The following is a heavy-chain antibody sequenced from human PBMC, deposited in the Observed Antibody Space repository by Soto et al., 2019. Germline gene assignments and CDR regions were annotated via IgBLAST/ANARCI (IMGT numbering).Heavy chain of an antibody. CDR1: GITFSSFA. V-gene: IGHV3-23*01. D-gene: IGHD6-19*01. Sequence: EAQLLESGGDLVQPGGSLRLSCAASGITFSSFAMSWVRQAPGKGLEWVSAIGAGSAGTHYADSVKGRFTISRDDSKNTLYLQMASLRAEDTAVYYCAAPRVQVARNRYFDPWGQGTPVTVSP. CDR2: IGAGSAGT. CDR3: AAPRVQVARNRYFDP. J-gene: IGHJ5*02.